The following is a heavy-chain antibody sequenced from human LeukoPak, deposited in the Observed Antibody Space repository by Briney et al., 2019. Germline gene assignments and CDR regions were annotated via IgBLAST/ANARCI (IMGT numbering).Heavy chain of an antibody. Sequence: PGGSLRLSCAASGFTVSNNYMSWVRQAPGKGLVWVSRINSDGSSTSYADSVKGRFTISRDNAKNTLYLQMNSLRAEDTAVYYCAREAAIYCGGDCYSLYYYYMDVWGKGTTVTVSS. CDR2: INSDGSST. CDR3: AREAAIYCGGDCYSLYYYYMDV. D-gene: IGHD2-21*01. V-gene: IGHV3-74*01. CDR1: GFTVSNNY. J-gene: IGHJ6*03.